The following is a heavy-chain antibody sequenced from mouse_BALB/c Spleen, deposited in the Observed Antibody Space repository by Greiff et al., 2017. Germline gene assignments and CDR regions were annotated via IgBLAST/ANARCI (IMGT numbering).Heavy chain of an antibody. Sequence: QVQLQQSGAELVKPGASVKLSCKASGYTFTSYYMYWVKQRPGQGLEWIGEINPSNGGTNFNEKFKSKATLTVDKSSSTAYMQLSSLTSEDSAVYYCTRISIYYDYADYAMDYWGQGTSVTVSS. D-gene: IGHD2-4*01. CDR3: TRISIYYDYADYAMDY. CDR2: INPSNGGT. CDR1: GYTFTSYY. V-gene: IGHV1S81*02. J-gene: IGHJ4*01.